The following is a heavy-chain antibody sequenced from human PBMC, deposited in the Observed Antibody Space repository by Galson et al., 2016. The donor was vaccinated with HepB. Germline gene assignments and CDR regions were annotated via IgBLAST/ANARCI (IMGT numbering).Heavy chain of an antibody. Sequence: TLSLTCSVSGGSIGRGDYYWSWIRQFPGKGLEWIGYIYYSGSTYFNPSLKSRLSMSVDAPKNQFSLRWPSVTAADTAEYYCARDRGAVAATGWVDPWGQGTLVTVSS. CDR2: IYYSGST. J-gene: IGHJ5*02. V-gene: IGHV4-31*03. CDR3: ARDRGAVAATGWVDP. D-gene: IGHD6-19*01. CDR1: GGSIGRGDYY.